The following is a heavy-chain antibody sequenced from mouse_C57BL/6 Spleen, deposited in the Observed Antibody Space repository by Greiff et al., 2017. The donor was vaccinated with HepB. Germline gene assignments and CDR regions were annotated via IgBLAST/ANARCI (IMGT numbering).Heavy chain of an antibody. D-gene: IGHD1-1*01. V-gene: IGHV5-4*03. CDR3: ARGGNLFITTVVRYFDV. Sequence: EVKLVESGGGLVKPGGSLKLSCAASGFTFSSYAMSWVRQTPEKRLEWVATISDGGSYTYYPDNVKGRFTISRDNAKNNLYLQMSHLKSEDTAMYYCARGGNLFITTVVRYFDVWGTGTTVTVSS. CDR2: ISDGGSYT. CDR1: GFTFSSYA. J-gene: IGHJ1*03.